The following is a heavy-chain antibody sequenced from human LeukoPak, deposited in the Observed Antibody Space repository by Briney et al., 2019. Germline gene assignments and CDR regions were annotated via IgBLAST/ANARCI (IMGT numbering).Heavy chain of an antibody. Sequence: TLSLTCSVSGGSFSSEDYYWSWIRQPPGKGLEWIGYIFYSGSSYYNPSLKRRVSMSVDTSKNQFSLKLTSVTAADTAMYYCVRDESGVGATFDIWGHGTMVIVSS. D-gene: IGHD2-15*01. CDR3: VRDESGVGATFDI. CDR2: IFYSGSS. J-gene: IGHJ3*02. CDR1: GGSFSSEDYY. V-gene: IGHV4-30-4*01.